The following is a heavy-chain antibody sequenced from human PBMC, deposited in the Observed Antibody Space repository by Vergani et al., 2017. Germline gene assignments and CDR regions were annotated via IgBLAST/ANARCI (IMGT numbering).Heavy chain of an antibody. D-gene: IGHD3-3*01. V-gene: IGHV1-18*04. CDR3: AREGXLSYYDFWSGYPDDAFDI. CDR2: ISAYNGNK. J-gene: IGHJ3*02. CDR1: GYTFTSYG. Sequence: QVQLVQSGAEVKKPGASVKVSCKASGYTFTSYGISWVRQAPGQGLEWMGWISAYNGNKNYAQKLQGRVTMTTDKSTSTAYMELRSLRSDYTAVYYCAREGXLSYYDFWSGYPDDAFDIWGQGTMVTVSS.